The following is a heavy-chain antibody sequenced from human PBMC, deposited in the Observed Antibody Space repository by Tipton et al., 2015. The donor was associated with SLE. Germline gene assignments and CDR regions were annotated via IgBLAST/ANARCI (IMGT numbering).Heavy chain of an antibody. CDR3: ARGGYCSRTSCYGAMDV. V-gene: IGHV4-34*01. J-gene: IGHJ6*02. D-gene: IGHD2-2*01. CDR1: GGSFSGYY. CDR2: INHSGST. Sequence: TLSLTCTVSGGSFSGYYWSWIRQPPGKGLEWIGEINHSGSTDYKPSLRSRVTISVDTSKNQLSLKLTSVTAADTAVYYCARGGYCSRTSCYGAMDVWGQGTTVTVSS.